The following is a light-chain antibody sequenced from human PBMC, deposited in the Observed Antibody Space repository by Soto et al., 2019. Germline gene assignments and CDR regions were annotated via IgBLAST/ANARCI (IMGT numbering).Light chain of an antibody. V-gene: IGKV1-39*01. CDR1: QSISNH. CDR2: AAS. J-gene: IGKJ3*01. Sequence: DTQMTQSPSSLSASVGDRVTITCRASQSISNHLNWYQQKPGKAPKVLIYAASNLQNGVPSRFSGSGSGKEFTLTITNLQPEDFATYYCQQTYSPSITFGPGTKVDVK. CDR3: QQTYSPSIT.